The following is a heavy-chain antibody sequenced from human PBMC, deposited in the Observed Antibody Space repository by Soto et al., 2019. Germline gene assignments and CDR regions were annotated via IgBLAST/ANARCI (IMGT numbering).Heavy chain of an antibody. V-gene: IGHV3-7*01. CDR3: ARDAYSSSWYNYYYYSYMDV. D-gene: IGHD6-13*01. CDR2: IKQDGSEK. Sequence: GGSLSLSCAASGFTFSSYWMSWVRQAPGKGLEWVANIKQDGSEKYYVDSVKGRFTISRDNAKNSLYLQMNSLRAEDTAVYYCARDAYSSSWYNYYYYSYMDVRVQGTLVPVSS. J-gene: IGHJ6*03. CDR1: GFTFSSYW.